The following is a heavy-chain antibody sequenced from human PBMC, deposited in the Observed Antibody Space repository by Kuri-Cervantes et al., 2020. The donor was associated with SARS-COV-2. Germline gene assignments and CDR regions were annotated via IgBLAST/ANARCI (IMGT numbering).Heavy chain of an antibody. V-gene: IGHV4-39*07. CDR3: ARIRHPYGYLDL. Sequence: SETLSLTCTVSGGSISSSSYYWGWIRQPPGKGREWIGSIYYSGSTYYNPSLKSRITLSVDTSKNQFSPKPSSVTAADTAVYYCARIRHPYGYLDLWGRGTLVTVSS. D-gene: IGHD1-1*01. CDR2: IYYSGST. CDR1: GGSISSSSYY. J-gene: IGHJ2*01.